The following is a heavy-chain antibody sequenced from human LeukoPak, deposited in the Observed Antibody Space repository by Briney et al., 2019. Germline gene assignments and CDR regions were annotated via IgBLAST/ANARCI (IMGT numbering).Heavy chain of an antibody. Sequence: ASVKVSCKASGYTFTGYYVHWVRQAPGQGLEWMGWINPNSGGTNYAQKFQGRVTMTRDTSISTAYMELSRLRFDDTAVYYCARVVGYSGYDSDFDYWGQGTLVTVSS. V-gene: IGHV1-2*02. CDR2: INPNSGGT. CDR3: ARVVGYSGYDSDFDY. J-gene: IGHJ4*02. D-gene: IGHD5-12*01. CDR1: GYTFTGYY.